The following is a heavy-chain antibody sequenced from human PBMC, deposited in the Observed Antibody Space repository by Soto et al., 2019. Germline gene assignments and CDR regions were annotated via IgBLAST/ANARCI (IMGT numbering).Heavy chain of an antibody. CDR3: AGGRIAVAPCYVDH. J-gene: IGHJ4*02. CDR2: MNPNTGNT. V-gene: IGHV1-8*01. Sequence: QVQLVQSGAEVKKPGASVKVSCKASGYTFTSYDINWVRQATGQGLEWMGWMNPNTGNTGYAKKFQGRVTMTRNTTISTAYMELSTLRSDETAVYYCAGGRIAVAPCYVDHWGQGTLVTVSS. CDR1: GYTFTSYD. D-gene: IGHD6-19*01.